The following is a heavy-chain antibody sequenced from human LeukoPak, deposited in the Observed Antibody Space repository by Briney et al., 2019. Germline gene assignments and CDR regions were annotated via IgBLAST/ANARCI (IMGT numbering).Heavy chain of an antibody. CDR2: ISWNSRSI. CDR3: ARVGASVGAIDY. CDR1: GFTFNDYA. J-gene: IGHJ4*02. Sequence: GGSLRLSCATSGFTFNDYAMYWVRQAPGKGLEWVSGISWNSRSIAYADSVKGRFTISRDNAKNSLYLQMNSLRAEDTAVYYCARVGASVGAIDYWGQGTLVTVSS. V-gene: IGHV3-9*01. D-gene: IGHD1-26*01.